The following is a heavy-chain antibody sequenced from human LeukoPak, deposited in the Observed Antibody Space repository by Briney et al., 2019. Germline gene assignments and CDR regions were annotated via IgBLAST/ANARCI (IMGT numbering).Heavy chain of an antibody. CDR2: MFHSGST. V-gene: IGHV4-38-2*02. CDR3: ARLLRVGYCSTTTCNWFDP. Sequence: SDTLSLTFTVSGYSSTMGYFWGWIRQSPGKGLEWIASMFHSGSTYYNPSLKSRVTMSVDTSKKQFSLKLSSVTAADTAVSYCARLLRVGYCSTTTCNWFDPWGQGTLVTVSS. J-gene: IGHJ5*02. CDR1: GYSSTMGYF. D-gene: IGHD2-2*03.